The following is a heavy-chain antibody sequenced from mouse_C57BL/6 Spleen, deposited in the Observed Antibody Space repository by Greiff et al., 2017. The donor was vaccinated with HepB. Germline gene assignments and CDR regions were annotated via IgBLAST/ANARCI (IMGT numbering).Heavy chain of an antibody. Sequence: EVKLQESGAELVRPGASVKLSCTASGFNIKDDYMHWVKQRPEQGLEWIGWIDPENGDTEYASKFQGKATITADTSSNTAYLQLSSLTSEDTAVYYCTPLLRYVAYWGQGTLVTVSA. J-gene: IGHJ3*01. D-gene: IGHD1-1*01. CDR1: GFNIKDDY. CDR2: IDPENGDT. CDR3: TPLLRYVAY. V-gene: IGHV14-4*01.